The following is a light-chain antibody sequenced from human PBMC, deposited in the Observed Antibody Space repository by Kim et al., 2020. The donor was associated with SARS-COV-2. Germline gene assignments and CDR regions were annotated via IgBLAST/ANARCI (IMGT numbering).Light chain of an antibody. CDR1: QSVSSN. Sequence: EVVMTQSPATLSVSPGERATLSCRASQSVSSNLAWYQQKPGQAPRLLIYGTSTRATGIPARFSGSGSGTEFTLIISSLQSEDFAVYYCQQYNNWPRTFGQGTQVDIK. CDR3: QQYNNWPRT. CDR2: GTS. V-gene: IGKV3-15*01. J-gene: IGKJ1*01.